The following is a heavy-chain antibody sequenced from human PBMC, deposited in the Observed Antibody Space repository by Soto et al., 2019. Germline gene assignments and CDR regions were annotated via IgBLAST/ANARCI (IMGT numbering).Heavy chain of an antibody. D-gene: IGHD1-7*01. CDR1: GYTFSSHG. Sequence: ASVKVSCKASGYTFSSHGVSWVRRAPGQGLEWMGWISGYNGNTNYPQKLQGRVTMTTDTSTNTAYMELRSLRSDDTAVYYCARPLIGNTVDLWGQGTMVTVSS. CDR3: ARPLIGNTVDL. CDR2: ISGYNGNT. V-gene: IGHV1-18*04. J-gene: IGHJ3*01.